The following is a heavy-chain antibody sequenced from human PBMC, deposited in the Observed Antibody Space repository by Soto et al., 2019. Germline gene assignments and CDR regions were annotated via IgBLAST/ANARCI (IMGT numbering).Heavy chain of an antibody. CDR1: GYTFTSYY. Sequence: QVQLVQSGAEVKKPGASVKVSCKASGYTFTSYYMHWVRQAPGQGLEWMGIINPSGGSTSYAQKFQGRVTMTRDTSTSTVYMELSSLRSEDTAVYYCARDLGEKGGATGWFDPWGQGTLVTVSS. V-gene: IGHV1-46*01. CDR3: ARDLGEKGGATGWFDP. J-gene: IGHJ5*02. CDR2: INPSGGST. D-gene: IGHD1-26*01.